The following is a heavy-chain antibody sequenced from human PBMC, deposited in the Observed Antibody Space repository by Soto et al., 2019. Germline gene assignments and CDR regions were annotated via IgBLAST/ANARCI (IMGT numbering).Heavy chain of an antibody. CDR2: SHYSGNN. CDR3: ARHAPSAPRTNWFDP. V-gene: IGHV4-39*01. Sequence: SETLSLTCTVSGDSFSRSPYYWGWIRQPPGKGLEWIGSSHYSGNNYYNPSLKSRVTISVDTSKNHLSLKLSSVTAADTAMYYCARHAPSAPRTNWFDPWGQGTLVTVSS. J-gene: IGHJ5*02. CDR1: GDSFSRSPYY.